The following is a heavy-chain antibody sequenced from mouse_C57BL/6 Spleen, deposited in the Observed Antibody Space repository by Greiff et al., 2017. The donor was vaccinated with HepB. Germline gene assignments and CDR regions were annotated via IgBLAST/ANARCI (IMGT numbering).Heavy chain of an antibody. V-gene: IGHV1-53*01. D-gene: IGHD1-1*01. J-gene: IGHJ4*01. Sequence: QVQLQQPGTELVKPGASVKLSCKASGYTFTSYWMHWVKQRPGQGLEWIGNINPSNGGTNYNEKFKSKATLTVDKSSSTAYMQLSSLTSEDSAVYYCARWDYYGSSYNYAMDYWGQGTSVTVSS. CDR1: GYTFTSYW. CDR3: ARWDYYGSSYNYAMDY. CDR2: INPSNGGT.